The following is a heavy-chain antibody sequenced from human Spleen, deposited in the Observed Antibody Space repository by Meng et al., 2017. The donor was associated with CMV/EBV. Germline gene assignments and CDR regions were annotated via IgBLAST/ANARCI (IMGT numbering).Heavy chain of an antibody. J-gene: IGHJ4*02. D-gene: IGHD1-26*01. CDR1: GFTFSSYG. V-gene: IGHV3-33*01. CDR3: GRELATVGATDF. CDR2: IWYDGSNK. Sequence: GGSLRLSCAASGFTFSSYGMHWVRQAPGKGLEWVAVIWYDGSNKYYADSVKGRFTISRDNAKNSVYLQMDSLRAEDTAVYYCGRELATVGATDFWGQGTLVTVSS.